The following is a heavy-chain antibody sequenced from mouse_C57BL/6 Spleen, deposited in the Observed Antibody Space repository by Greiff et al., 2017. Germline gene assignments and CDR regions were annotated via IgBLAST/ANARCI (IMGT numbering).Heavy chain of an antibody. Sequence: QVQLTESGPGLVQPSQRLSITCTVSGFSLTSYGVHWVRQSPGKGLEWLGVIWSGGSTDYNAAFISRLSISKDNSKSQVFFKMNSLQADDTAIYYCARNRGYYEYDGYFDVWGTGTTVTVSS. CDR1: GFSLTSYG. CDR2: IWSGGST. J-gene: IGHJ1*03. CDR3: ARNRGYYEYDGYFDV. D-gene: IGHD2-4*01. V-gene: IGHV2-2*01.